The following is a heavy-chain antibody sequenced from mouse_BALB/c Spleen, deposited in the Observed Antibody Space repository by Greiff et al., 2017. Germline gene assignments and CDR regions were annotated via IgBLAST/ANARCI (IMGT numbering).Heavy chain of an antibody. D-gene: IGHD1-1*01. CDR1: GFTFSSYA. Sequence: EVKLVESGGGLVKPGGSLKLSCAASGFTFSSYAMSWVRQTPEKRLEWVASISSGGSTYYPDSVKGRITISRDNDRNILYLQMSSLRSEDTAMYYCARGYYGSSPRYIDVWGAGTTVTVSS. V-gene: IGHV5-6-5*01. J-gene: IGHJ1*01. CDR3: ARGYYGSSPRYIDV. CDR2: ISSGGST.